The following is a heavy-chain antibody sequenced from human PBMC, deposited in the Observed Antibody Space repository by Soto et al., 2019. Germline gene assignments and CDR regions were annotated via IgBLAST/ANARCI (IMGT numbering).Heavy chain of an antibody. CDR1: GYTFTNYG. J-gene: IGHJ4*02. CDR3: ARGITLPTPLDY. V-gene: IGHV1-18*01. D-gene: IGHD1-20*01. CDR2: INVNNGGT. Sequence: ASVKVSCKASGYTFTNYGFSWVRQAPGQGLEWMGWINVNNGGTNYSQKFQARVTMTTDTSTNTAYMELSSLRSDDTAVYYCARGITLPTPLDYWGQGTLVTVSS.